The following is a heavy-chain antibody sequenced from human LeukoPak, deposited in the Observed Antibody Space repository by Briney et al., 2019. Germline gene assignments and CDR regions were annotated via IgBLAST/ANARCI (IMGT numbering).Heavy chain of an antibody. CDR2: IYYSGST. J-gene: IGHJ4*02. D-gene: IGHD2-21*02. CDR3: ARSVVVTAYFDY. V-gene: IGHV4-59*01. CDR1: GGSISSYY. Sequence: SETLSLTCTVSGGSISSYYWSWIRQPPGKGLEWIGYIYYSGSTNYNPSLKSRVTISVDTSKNQFSLKLSSVTAADTAVHYCARSVVVTAYFDYWGQGTLVTVSS.